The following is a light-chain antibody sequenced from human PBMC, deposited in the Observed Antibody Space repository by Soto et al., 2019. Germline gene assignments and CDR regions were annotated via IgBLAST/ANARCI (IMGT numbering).Light chain of an antibody. CDR3: QQYGSSIFT. J-gene: IGKJ3*01. V-gene: IGKV3-20*01. CDR1: QSVSSSY. CDR2: GAS. Sequence: EIVLTQSPGTLSLSPGERAILSCRASQSVSSSYLAWYQQKPGQAPRLLIYGASSRATGIPDRFSGSGSGTDFTLTISRLEPEDFAVYYCQQYGSSIFTFGPGTKVDIK.